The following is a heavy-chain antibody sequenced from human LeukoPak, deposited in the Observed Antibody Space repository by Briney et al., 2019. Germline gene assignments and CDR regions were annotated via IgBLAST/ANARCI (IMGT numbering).Heavy chain of an antibody. CDR1: GFTFSSYA. J-gene: IGHJ6*02. CDR3: AKARTYYYYGVDV. CDR2: VSETGHTT. Sequence: PGGSLRLSCAVSGFTFSSYAMTWVRQAPGRGLEWVSAVSETGHTTYYADSVKGRFTISRDNSENTLFLQMNSLRAEDTAVYYCAKARTYYYYGVDVWGQGTTVTVSS. V-gene: IGHV3-23*01.